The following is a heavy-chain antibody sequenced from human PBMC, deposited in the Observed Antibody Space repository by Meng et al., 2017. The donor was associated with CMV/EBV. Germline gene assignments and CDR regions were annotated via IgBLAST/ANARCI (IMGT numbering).Heavy chain of an antibody. V-gene: IGHV3-21*01. Sequence: GGSLRLSCAAPGFTFSSYSMNWVRQAPGKGLEWVTSISSSSSYIYYADSVKGRFTISRDNAKNSLYLQMNSLRAEDTAVYYCARDGIVVVVAATSYYGMDVWGQGTTVTVSS. CDR3: ARDGIVVVVAATSYYGMDV. CDR2: ISSSSSYI. D-gene: IGHD2-15*01. CDR1: GFTFSSYS. J-gene: IGHJ6*02.